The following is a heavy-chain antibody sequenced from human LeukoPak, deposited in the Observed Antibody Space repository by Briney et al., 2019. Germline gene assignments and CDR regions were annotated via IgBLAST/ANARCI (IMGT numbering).Heavy chain of an antibody. CDR2: ISTSSSYI. J-gene: IGHJ4*02. Sequence: GGSLRLSCAASGFTFSSYSMNWVRQAPGKGLEWVSFISTSSSYIYYADSVKGRFTISRDNAKNSLYLQVNSLRAEDTAVYYCARDDSLTYYYDTSGYYSWGQGTLVTVSS. CDR3: ARDDSLTYYYDTSGYYS. CDR1: GFTFSSYS. V-gene: IGHV3-21*01. D-gene: IGHD3-22*01.